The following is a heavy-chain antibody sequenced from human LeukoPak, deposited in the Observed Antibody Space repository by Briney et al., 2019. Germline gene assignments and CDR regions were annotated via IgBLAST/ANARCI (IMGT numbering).Heavy chain of an antibody. Sequence: GGSLRLSCAASGFTFSSYSMNWVRQAPGKGLEWVSSISSSSSYIYYADSVKGRFTISRDNAKNSLYLQMNSLRAEDTAVYYCAKDTSIGRYCTNGVCSPFDYWGQGTLVTVSS. CDR2: ISSSSSYI. V-gene: IGHV3-21*04. CDR3: AKDTSIGRYCTNGVCSPFDY. J-gene: IGHJ4*02. CDR1: GFTFSSYS. D-gene: IGHD2-8*01.